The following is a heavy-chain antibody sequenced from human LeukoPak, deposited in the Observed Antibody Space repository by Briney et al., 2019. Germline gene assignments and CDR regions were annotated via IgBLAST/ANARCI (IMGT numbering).Heavy chain of an antibody. CDR3: ARGRRSSSFDY. CDR1: GGSISSYY. CDR2: IYYSGST. Sequence: SETLSLTCTVSGGSISSYYWSWIRQPPGKGLEWIGYIYYSGSTNYNPSLKSRVTISVDTSKNQFSLRLSSVTAADTAVYYCARGRRSSSFDYWGQGTLVTVSS. D-gene: IGHD6-13*01. J-gene: IGHJ4*02. V-gene: IGHV4-59*01.